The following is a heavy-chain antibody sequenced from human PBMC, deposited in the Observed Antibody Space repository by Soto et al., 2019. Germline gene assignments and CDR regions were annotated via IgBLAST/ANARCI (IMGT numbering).Heavy chain of an antibody. J-gene: IGHJ4*02. V-gene: IGHV1-18*01. CDR1: GYTLNTYG. CDR3: ARGSYVDY. CDR2: ISANNDHT. Sequence: QVQLVQSGAEVKKPGASVKVSCKASGYTLNTYGITWVRQAPGQGLEWMGWISANNDHTNYPQKLQGRVTMTTDTATSTGYRGLRSLTSEDSAVYYGARGSYVDYWGRGPLVTVSS.